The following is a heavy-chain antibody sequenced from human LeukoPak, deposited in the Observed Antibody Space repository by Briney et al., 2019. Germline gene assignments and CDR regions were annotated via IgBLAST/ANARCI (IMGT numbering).Heavy chain of an antibody. J-gene: IGHJ4*02. CDR2: ISGSGGSI. CDR3: AKGGLSVADFDY. V-gene: IGHV3-23*01. D-gene: IGHD6-19*01. CDR1: GFTFSSYA. Sequence: PGGSLRLSCAASGFTFSSYAMSWVRQAPGKGLEWVSAISGSGGSIYYADSVKGRFTISRDNSKNTLYLQMNSLRDEDTAVYYCAKGGLSVADFDYWGQGTLVTVSS.